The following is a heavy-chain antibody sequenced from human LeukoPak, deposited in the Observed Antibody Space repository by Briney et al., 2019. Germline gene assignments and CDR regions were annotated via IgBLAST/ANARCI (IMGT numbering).Heavy chain of an antibody. CDR3: AKGRYVGDD. J-gene: IGHJ4*02. D-gene: IGHD3-9*01. CDR1: GFNFRNYG. V-gene: IGHV3-23*01. Sequence: HSGGSLRLSCAASGFNFRNYGMSWVRQAPGRGLEWVSVITGSGDITYYADSVKGRFTISRDNSKNMLYLQMNSLRAEDTALYYCAKGRYVGDDWGQGTLVTVSS. CDR2: ITGSGDIT.